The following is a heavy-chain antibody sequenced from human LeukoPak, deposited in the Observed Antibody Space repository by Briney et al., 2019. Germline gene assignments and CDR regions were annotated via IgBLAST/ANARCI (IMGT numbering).Heavy chain of an antibody. J-gene: IGHJ4*02. CDR3: ARDFRSTSWYIGDY. Sequence: GGSLRLSCVGSGFGFSTYWMNWVRQAPGKGLEWVANIKEDGGEKYYVDSVKGRFTISRDNAKNSLYLQMNSLRADDTAVYYCARDFRSTSWYIGDYWGQGDQVTVSS. CDR2: IKEDGGEK. V-gene: IGHV3-7*01. CDR1: GFGFSTYW. D-gene: IGHD6-13*01.